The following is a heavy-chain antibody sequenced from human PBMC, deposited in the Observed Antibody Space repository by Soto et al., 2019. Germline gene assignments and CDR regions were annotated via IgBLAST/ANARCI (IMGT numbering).Heavy chain of an antibody. J-gene: IGHJ5*02. D-gene: IGHD6-13*01. CDR2: INPNSGGT. Sequence: ASVKVSCKASGYTFTGYYMHWVRQAPGQGLEWMGWINPNSGGTNYAQKFQGWVTMTRDTSISTAYMELSRLRSDDTAVYYCARSKAAAGNNWFDPWGQGTLVTVSS. CDR3: ARSKAAAGNNWFDP. V-gene: IGHV1-2*04. CDR1: GYTFTGYY.